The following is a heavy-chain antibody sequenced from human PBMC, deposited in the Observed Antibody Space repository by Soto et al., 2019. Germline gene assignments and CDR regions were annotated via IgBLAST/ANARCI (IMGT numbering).Heavy chain of an antibody. V-gene: IGHV3-33*06. J-gene: IGHJ5*02. CDR1: GVTFSSYG. CDR2: IWYDGSKR. D-gene: IGHD6-19*01. CDR3: AKSIAVAPGWIDP. Sequence: VGSLRLSCVASGVTFSSYGIHWVRQAPGKGLEWVAGIWYDGSKRYYLDSVKGRFTISRDNSKNTVNLQMNSLRAEDTAVYYCAKSIAVAPGWIDPWGQGTLVTVSS.